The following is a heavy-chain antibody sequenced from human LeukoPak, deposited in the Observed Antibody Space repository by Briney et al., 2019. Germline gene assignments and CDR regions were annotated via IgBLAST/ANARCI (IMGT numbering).Heavy chain of an antibody. CDR1: GYTFTSYY. Sequence: ASVKVSCKASGYTFTSYYMHWVPQAPGQGLEWMGIINPSGGSTSYAQKFQGRVTMPRDTSTSTVYMELSSLRSEDTAVYYCARAPTTVYSYGCIDYWGQGTLVTVSS. J-gene: IGHJ4*02. CDR2: INPSGGST. D-gene: IGHD5-18*01. CDR3: ARAPTTVYSYGCIDY. V-gene: IGHV1-46*01.